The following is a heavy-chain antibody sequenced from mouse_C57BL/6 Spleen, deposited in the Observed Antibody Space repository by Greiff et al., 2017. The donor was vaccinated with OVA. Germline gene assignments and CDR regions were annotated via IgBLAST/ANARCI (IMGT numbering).Heavy chain of an antibody. V-gene: IGHV3-6*01. CDR1: GYSITSGYY. CDR2: ISYDGSN. Sequence: VQLQQSGPGLVKPSQSLSLTCSVTGYSITSGYYWNWIRQFPGNKLEWMGYISYDGSNNYNPSLKNRISITRDTSKNQFFLKLNSVTTEDTATYYCARGGDYYGSSYSAYWGQGTLVTVSA. J-gene: IGHJ3*01. CDR3: ARGGDYYGSSYSAY. D-gene: IGHD1-1*01.